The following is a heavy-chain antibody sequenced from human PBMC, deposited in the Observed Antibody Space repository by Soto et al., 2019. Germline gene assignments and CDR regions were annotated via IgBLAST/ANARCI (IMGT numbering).Heavy chain of an antibody. V-gene: IGHV4-39*01. D-gene: IGHD3-10*01. J-gene: IGHJ4*02. CDR2: IYYSGST. Sequence: SETLSLTCTVSGGSISSSSYYWGWIRQPPGKGLEWIGSIYYSGSTYYNPSLKSRVTISVDTSKNQFSLKLSSVTAADTAVYYCARHMGLWFGELSLYYFDYWGQGTLVTVSS. CDR3: ARHMGLWFGELSLYYFDY. CDR1: GGSISSSSYY.